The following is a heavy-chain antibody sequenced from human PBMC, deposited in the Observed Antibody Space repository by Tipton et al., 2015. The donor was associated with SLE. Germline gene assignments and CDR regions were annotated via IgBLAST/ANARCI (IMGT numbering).Heavy chain of an antibody. J-gene: IGHJ6*02. Sequence: TLSLTCTVSGGSISSSNYYWAWIRQPPGKGLEWIGTVFYSGTTHYSPSLKSRVTIYIDKSKNQFSLRGSSVTAADTAVYFCARRPVNYGMDVWGQGTTVTVSS. V-gene: IGHV4-39*01. CDR2: VFYSGTT. CDR1: GGSISSSNYY. CDR3: ARRPVNYGMDV. D-gene: IGHD4-17*01.